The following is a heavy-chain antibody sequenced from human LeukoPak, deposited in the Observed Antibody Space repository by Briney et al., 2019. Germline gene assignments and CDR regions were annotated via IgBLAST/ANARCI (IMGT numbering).Heavy chain of an antibody. CDR2: INRSGST. D-gene: IGHD6-6*01. CDR1: GGSFSGYY. Sequence: SETLSLTCAVYGGSFSGYYWSWIRQPPGKGLEWIGEINRSGSTNYNPSLKSRVTISVDTSKNQFSLKLSSVTAADTAVYYCATLAARPLGNYFDYWGQGTLVTVSS. V-gene: IGHV4-34*01. J-gene: IGHJ4*02. CDR3: ATLAARPLGNYFDY.